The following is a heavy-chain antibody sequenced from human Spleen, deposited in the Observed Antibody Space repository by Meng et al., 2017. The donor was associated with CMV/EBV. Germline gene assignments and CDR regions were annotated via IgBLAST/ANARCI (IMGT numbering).Heavy chain of an antibody. CDR2: ISGSGGAT. Sequence: GFTFSSDGMNWGRQAPGKGLEWVSGISGSGGATYYADSVKGRFTMSRDNSKNTLYLQMNSLRAEDTAAYYCALDSSYYDSSRPRFDHWGQGTLVTVSS. CDR3: ALDSSYYDSSRPRFDH. V-gene: IGHV3-23*01. CDR1: GFTFSSDG. J-gene: IGHJ4*02. D-gene: IGHD3-22*01.